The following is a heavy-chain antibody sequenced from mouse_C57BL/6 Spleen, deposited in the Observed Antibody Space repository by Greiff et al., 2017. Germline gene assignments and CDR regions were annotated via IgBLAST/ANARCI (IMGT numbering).Heavy chain of an antibody. CDR1: GFSLTSYG. CDR2: IWGDGST. CDR3: AKAGGYGNWYFDV. J-gene: IGHJ1*03. D-gene: IGHD2-1*01. Sequence: LKVVESGPGLVAPSQSLSITCTVSGFSLTSYGVSWVRPPPGKGLEWLGVIWGDGSTNYHSALISRRSLSKDNSKSQVFLKLNSLQTDAPATYYCAKAGGYGNWYFDVWGTGTTVTVSS. V-gene: IGHV2-3*01.